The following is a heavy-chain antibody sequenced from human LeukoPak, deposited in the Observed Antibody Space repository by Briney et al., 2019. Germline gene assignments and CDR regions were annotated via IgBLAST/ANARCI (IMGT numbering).Heavy chain of an antibody. CDR1: GYSISSGYY. CDR2: IYHPPPP. Sequence: PSETLSLTCVVSGYSISSGYYGGGIRQPPGQGVQWIVRIYHPPPPYYTPSLNIRVTISLYTSKNQFSLKLTSVTAADTAVYYCARRDYDNWFDPWGQGTLVTVSS. J-gene: IGHJ5*02. D-gene: IGHD4-17*01. V-gene: IGHV4-38-2*01. CDR3: ARRDYDNWFDP.